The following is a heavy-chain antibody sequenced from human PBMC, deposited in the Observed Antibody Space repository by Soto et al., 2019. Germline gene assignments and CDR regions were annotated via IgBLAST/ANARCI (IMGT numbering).Heavy chain of an antibody. V-gene: IGHV4-39*01. CDR2: IYHSGNT. Sequence: SSETLSLTCTVSGGSISSSTYYWGWIRQPPGKGLEWIGSIYHSGNTYYNPSLKSRVTISVDTSKNQFSLKLSSVTAADTAVFYCARTSGVAIFGVAYWYFDLWGRGTLVT. CDR3: ARTSGVAIFGVAYWYFDL. CDR1: GGSISSSTYY. D-gene: IGHD3-3*01. J-gene: IGHJ2*01.